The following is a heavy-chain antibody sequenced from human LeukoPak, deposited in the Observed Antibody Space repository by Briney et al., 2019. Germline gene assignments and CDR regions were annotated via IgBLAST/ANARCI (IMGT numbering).Heavy chain of an antibody. J-gene: IGHJ4*02. Sequence: SETLSLTCGVSGDSISSSGYYWAWIRQPPGKGLEWIGSISYTGTTYYNPSLKSRLTISADTSKNQFSLKLTSVTAADTAVYHCARRRIVATIDYWGQGTLVTLSS. D-gene: IGHD5-12*01. V-gene: IGHV4-39*01. CDR3: ARRRIVATIDY. CDR2: ISYTGTT. CDR1: GDSISSSGYY.